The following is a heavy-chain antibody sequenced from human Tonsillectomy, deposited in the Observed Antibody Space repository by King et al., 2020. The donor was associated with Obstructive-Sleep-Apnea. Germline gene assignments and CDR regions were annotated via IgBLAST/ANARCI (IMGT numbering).Heavy chain of an antibody. D-gene: IGHD6-19*01. CDR2: ISGIGGIV. Sequence: VQLVESGGGLVQPGGSLRLSCTASGFSFSSHSMDWVRQAPGKGLEWGLYISGIGGIVYYADSLKGRLTNSRDNAKNPLHLQMNSLTAEDTAVYYCARDDASGWYFDLWGQGTQVTVSS. CDR1: GFSFSSHS. CDR3: ARDDASGWYFDL. J-gene: IGHJ4*02. V-gene: IGHV3-48*04.